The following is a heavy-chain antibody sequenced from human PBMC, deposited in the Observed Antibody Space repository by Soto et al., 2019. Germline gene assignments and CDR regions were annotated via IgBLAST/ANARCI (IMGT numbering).Heavy chain of an antibody. D-gene: IGHD2-15*01. Sequence: EVQLLESGGGLVQPGGPLRLSCAASGFTFSSYAMSWVRQAPGKGLEWVSAISGSGGSTYYADSVKGRFTISRDNSKNTLYLQMNSLRAEDTAVYYCAKNKDIVGVVAATRGVGYFDYWGQGTLVTVSS. CDR3: AKNKDIVGVVAATRGVGYFDY. V-gene: IGHV3-23*01. J-gene: IGHJ4*02. CDR2: ISGSGGST. CDR1: GFTFSSYA.